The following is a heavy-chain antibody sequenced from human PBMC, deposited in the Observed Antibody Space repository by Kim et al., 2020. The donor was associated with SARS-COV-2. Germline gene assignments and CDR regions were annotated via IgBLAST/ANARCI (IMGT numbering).Heavy chain of an antibody. CDR3: AREIYSNYGDNWFDP. Sequence: ASVKVSCKASGYTFTSYAMKWVRQAPGQGLEWMGWINTNTGNPTYAQGFTGRFVFSLDTSVSTAYLQISSLKAEDTAMYYCAREIYSNYGDNWFDPWGQGTLVTVSS. J-gene: IGHJ5*02. CDR2: INTNTGNP. D-gene: IGHD4-4*01. V-gene: IGHV7-4-1*02. CDR1: GYTFTSYA.